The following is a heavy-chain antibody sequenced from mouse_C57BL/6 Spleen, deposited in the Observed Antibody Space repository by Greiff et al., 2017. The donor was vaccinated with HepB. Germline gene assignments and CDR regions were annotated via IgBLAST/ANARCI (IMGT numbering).Heavy chain of an antibody. V-gene: IGHV1-26*01. CDR1: GYTFTDYY. Sequence: VQLQQSGPELVKPGASVKISCKASGYTFTDYYMNWVKQSHGKSLEWIGDINPNNGGTSYNQKFKGKATLTVDKSSSTAYMELRSLTSEDSAVYYCARPYYSVYFDYWGQGTTLTVSS. D-gene: IGHD2-12*01. CDR3: ARPYYSVYFDY. J-gene: IGHJ2*01. CDR2: INPNNGGT.